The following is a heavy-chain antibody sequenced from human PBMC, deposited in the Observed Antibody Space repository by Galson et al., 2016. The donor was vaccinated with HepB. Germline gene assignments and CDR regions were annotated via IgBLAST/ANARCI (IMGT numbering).Heavy chain of an antibody. CDR1: GFPFSSYA. CDR3: ARDTGWNDQFDY. D-gene: IGHD1-1*01. J-gene: IGHJ4*02. Sequence: SLRLSCAASGFPFSSYAVHWVRQAPGKGLEWVAVTSFDGSDKYYTDSGKGRFTVSRDNSRNTLFLQMSSLRAEDTAVYYCARDTGWNDQFDYWGQGTLVTVSS. CDR2: TSFDGSDK. V-gene: IGHV3-30*04.